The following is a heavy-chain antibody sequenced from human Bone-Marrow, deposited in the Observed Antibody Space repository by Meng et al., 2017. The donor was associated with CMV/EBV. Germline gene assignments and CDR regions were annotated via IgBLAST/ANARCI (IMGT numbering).Heavy chain of an antibody. CDR3: ARLARRGNRFLEWSGCRPMDV. J-gene: IGHJ6*02. CDR1: GFTFDDYT. D-gene: IGHD3-3*01. Sequence: GGSLRLSCAASGFTFDDYTMHWVRQAPGKGLEWVSLISWDGGSTYYADSVKGRFTISRDNSKNSLYLQMNSLRAEDTAVYYCARLARRGNRFLEWSGCRPMDVWGQGTTVTVSS. V-gene: IGHV3-43*01. CDR2: ISWDGGST.